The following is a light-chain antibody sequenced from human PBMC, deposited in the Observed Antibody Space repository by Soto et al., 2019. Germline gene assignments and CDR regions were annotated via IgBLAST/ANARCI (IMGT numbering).Light chain of an antibody. V-gene: IGLV2-11*01. J-gene: IGLJ3*02. CDR3: CSNAGSYTWV. Sequence: QSVLTQPRSVSGSPGQSVTISCSGSSSDVGGYNFVSWYQQHPGKAPKLMIYDVSKRPSGVPGRFSGSKSGNTASLTFSGLQAEDEADYYCCSNAGSYTWVFGGGTELTVL. CDR1: SSDVGGYNF. CDR2: DVS.